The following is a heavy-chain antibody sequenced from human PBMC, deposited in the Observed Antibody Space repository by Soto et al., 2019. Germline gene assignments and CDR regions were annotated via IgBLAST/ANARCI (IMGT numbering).Heavy chain of an antibody. CDR2: IKQDGSEK. Sequence: EVQLVESGGGLVQPGGSLRLSCAASGFTFTSYWMSWVRQAPGKGLEWVANIKQDGSEKYYVDSVKGRFTISRDNAKNSLYLQMNSLRAEDTAVYYCASGNDTPDAFDIWGQGTMVTVSS. CDR1: GFTFTSYW. D-gene: IGHD3-22*01. V-gene: IGHV3-7*01. CDR3: ASGNDTPDAFDI. J-gene: IGHJ3*02.